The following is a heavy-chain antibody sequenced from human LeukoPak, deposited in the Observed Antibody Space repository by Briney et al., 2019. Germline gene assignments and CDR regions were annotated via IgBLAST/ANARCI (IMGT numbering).Heavy chain of an antibody. Sequence: GGSLRLSCAASGFTVSSNYMSWVRQAPGKGLECVSVIYSGDSAYYADSVKGRFSISRDISKNTLYLQMNSLRAEDTAVYYCARDRDYFDYWGQGTLVTVSS. V-gene: IGHV3-53*01. CDR2: IYSGDSA. CDR3: ARDRDYFDY. J-gene: IGHJ4*02. CDR1: GFTVSSNY.